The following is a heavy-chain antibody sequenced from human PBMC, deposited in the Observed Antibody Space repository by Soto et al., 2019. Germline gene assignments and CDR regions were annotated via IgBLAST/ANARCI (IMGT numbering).Heavy chain of an antibody. J-gene: IGHJ4*02. CDR3: ASDKLFCFREVGYFDP. Sequence: ASVKVSCKASGYTFTSYGISWVRQAPGQGLEWMGWISAYNGNTNYAQKLQGRVTMTTDTSTSTAYMELRSLRSDDTAVYYCASDKLFCFREVGYFDPWGQATLVAASS. CDR1: GYTFTSYG. CDR2: ISAYNGNT. V-gene: IGHV1-18*01. D-gene: IGHD2-15*01.